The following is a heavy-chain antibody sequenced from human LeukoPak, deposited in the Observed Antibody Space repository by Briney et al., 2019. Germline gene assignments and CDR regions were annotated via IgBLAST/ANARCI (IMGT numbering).Heavy chain of an antibody. V-gene: IGHV3-23*01. CDR1: GFTFREYS. Sequence: GGSLRLSCAASGFTFREYSMSWVRQAPGKGLEWVSNIRSNGGDTYYTDSVKGRFTISRDNSKNTLYLEMNSLRAEDTAVYYCAKGGYTTWFDPWGQGTLVTVSS. CDR2: IRSNGGDT. J-gene: IGHJ5*02. D-gene: IGHD2-15*01. CDR3: AKGGYTTWFDP.